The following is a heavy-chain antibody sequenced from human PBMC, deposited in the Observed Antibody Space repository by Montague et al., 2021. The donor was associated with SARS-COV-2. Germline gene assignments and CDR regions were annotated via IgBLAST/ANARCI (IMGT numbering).Heavy chain of an antibody. CDR2: INHSGST. CDR1: GGSFSGYY. J-gene: IGHJ4*02. D-gene: IGHD3-22*01. CDR3: ARRPHYYYSSGYYYPGPQRYYCDY. Sequence: SETLSLTCAVYGGSFSGYYWSWIRQPPGKGLEWIGEINHSGSTNYNPSLKSRVTISVDTSQNQFSLKLSSVTAADTAVYYCARRPHYYYSSGYYYPGPQRYYCDYGGQGTLGTGSA. V-gene: IGHV4-34*01.